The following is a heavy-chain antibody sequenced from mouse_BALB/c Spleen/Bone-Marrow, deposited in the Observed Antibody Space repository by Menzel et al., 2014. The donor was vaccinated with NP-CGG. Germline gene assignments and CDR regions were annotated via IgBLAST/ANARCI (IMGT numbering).Heavy chain of an antibody. J-gene: IGHJ2*01. CDR3: ARGGYYGSSYFDY. CDR2: IHYSGYT. D-gene: IGHD1-1*01. V-gene: IGHV3-1*02. CDR1: GYSITSGYN. Sequence: EVKLQESGPDLVKSSQSLSLTCTVTGYSITSGYNWHLIRPFPGNKLEWMGYIHYSGYTNYNPSLKSRISITRDTSKNQFFLQLNSVTTEDTATYYCARGGYYGSSYFDYWGQGTTLTVSS.